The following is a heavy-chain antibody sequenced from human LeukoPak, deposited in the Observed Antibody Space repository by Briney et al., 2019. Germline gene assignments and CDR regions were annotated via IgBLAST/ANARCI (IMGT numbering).Heavy chain of an antibody. CDR1: GGPISSHY. V-gene: IGHV4-59*11. J-gene: IGHJ3*02. CDR2: IYYSGST. D-gene: IGHD4-23*01. Sequence: SETLSLTCTVSGGPISSHYWSWIRQPPGKGLEWIGYIYYSGSTNYNPSLKSRVTISVDTSKNQFSLKLSSVTAADTAVYYCARETTVVTNDAFDIWGQGTMVTVSS. CDR3: ARETTVVTNDAFDI.